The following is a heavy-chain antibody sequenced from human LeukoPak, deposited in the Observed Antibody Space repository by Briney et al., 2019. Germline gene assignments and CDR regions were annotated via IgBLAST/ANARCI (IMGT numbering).Heavy chain of an antibody. D-gene: IGHD2-21*02. V-gene: IGHV3-48*01. CDR2: ISSSSSTI. CDR3: AREGYCGGDCYSALLDY. CDR1: GFTFSSYS. J-gene: IGHJ4*02. Sequence: TGGSLRLSCAASGFTFSSYSMNWVRQAPGKGLEWVSYISSSSSTIYYADSVKGRFTISRDNAKNSLYLQMNSLRAEDTAVYYCAREGYCGGDCYSALLDYWGQGTLVTVSS.